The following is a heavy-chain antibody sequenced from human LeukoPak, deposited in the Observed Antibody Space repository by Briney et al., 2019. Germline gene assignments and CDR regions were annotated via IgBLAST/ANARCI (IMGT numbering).Heavy chain of an antibody. V-gene: IGHV1-18*01. Sequence: ASVKVSCKASGYTFTSYGISWVRQAPGQGLEWMGWISAYNGNTNYAQKLQGRVTMTTDTSTSTAYMELGSPRSDDTAVYYCARISLGYCSSTSCFDYWGQGTLVTVSS. D-gene: IGHD2-2*01. CDR1: GYTFTSYG. CDR2: ISAYNGNT. CDR3: ARISLGYCSSTSCFDY. J-gene: IGHJ4*02.